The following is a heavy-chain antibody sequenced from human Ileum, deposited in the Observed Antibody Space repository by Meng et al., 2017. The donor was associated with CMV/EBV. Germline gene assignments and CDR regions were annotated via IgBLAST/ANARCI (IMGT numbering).Heavy chain of an antibody. CDR3: VHRYSSSSGQVS. D-gene: IGHD6-6*01. CDR1: GFSLTTNVES. J-gene: IGHJ5*02. CDR2: IHGGGGK. Sequence: QITLQESGPTLVKPTQPLTLTCTFSGFSLTTNVESVGWIRQPPGKALEWLALIHGGGGKQYSPSLQSRLTATRDTSKNQVVLTMTNMDPVDTATYYCVHRYSSSSGQVSWGQGTLVTVFS. V-gene: IGHV2-5*02.